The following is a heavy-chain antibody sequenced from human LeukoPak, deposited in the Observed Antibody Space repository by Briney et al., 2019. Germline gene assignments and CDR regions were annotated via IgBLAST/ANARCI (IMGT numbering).Heavy chain of an antibody. J-gene: IGHJ4*02. V-gene: IGHV1-8*03. D-gene: IGHD2-21*01. CDR3: ARRSIPSDY. Sequence: ASVKVSCKVSGYTLTELSMHWVRQAPGQGLEWMGWMNPNSGNTGYAQKFQGRFTITRNTSISTAYMELSSLRSEDTAVYYCARRSIPSDYWGQGTLVTVSS. CDR2: MNPNSGNT. CDR1: GYTLTELS.